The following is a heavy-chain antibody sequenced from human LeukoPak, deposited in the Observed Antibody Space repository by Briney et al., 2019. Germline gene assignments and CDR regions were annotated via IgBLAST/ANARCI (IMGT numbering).Heavy chain of an antibody. Sequence: GGSLRLSCAASGFTFSSYGMSWVRQAPGKGLEWVSAISGSGGSTYYADSVKGRFTISRDNSKNTLYLQMNSLRAEDTAVYYCAKDTQLWLIYFYFDYWGQGTLVTVSS. J-gene: IGHJ4*02. D-gene: IGHD5-18*01. CDR3: AKDTQLWLIYFYFDY. CDR2: ISGSGGST. CDR1: GFTFSSYG. V-gene: IGHV3-23*01.